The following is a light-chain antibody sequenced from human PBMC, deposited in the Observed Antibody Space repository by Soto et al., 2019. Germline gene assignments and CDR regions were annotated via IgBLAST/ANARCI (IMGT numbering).Light chain of an antibody. Sequence: DIQMTQSPASLSASVTDRVTITCRASQDIGTDLGWYQQKPGKAPERLIYEASVLQSGVSSRFSGSGSGTEFTLTVSSLQPEDFATYYCVQHYSYPLTFGGGTKV. CDR1: QDIGTD. CDR3: VQHYSYPLT. CDR2: EAS. J-gene: IGKJ4*01. V-gene: IGKV1-17*01.